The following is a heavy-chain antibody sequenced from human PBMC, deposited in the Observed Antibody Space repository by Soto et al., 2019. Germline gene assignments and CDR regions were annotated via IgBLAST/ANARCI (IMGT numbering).Heavy chain of an antibody. V-gene: IGHV2-26*01. CDR2: IFSNDEK. CDR1: GFSLSNGKVG. D-gene: IGHD6-19*01. J-gene: IGHJ6*03. CDR3: ARTLFGRSVAGGYFYMDV. Sequence: LTLTCTVSGFSLSNGKVGVSWIRQPPGKALEWLAHIFSNDEKSYRTSLKSRLTISEDTSKSQVVLTMTNVDPVDTATYYCARTLFGRSVAGGYFYMDVWGKGTTVTVSS.